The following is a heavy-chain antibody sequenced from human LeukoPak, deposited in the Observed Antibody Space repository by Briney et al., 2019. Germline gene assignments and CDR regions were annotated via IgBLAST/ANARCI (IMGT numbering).Heavy chain of an antibody. J-gene: IGHJ4*02. V-gene: IGHV4-59*01. CDR2: IYRSGNT. CDR1: GDSIGSYY. D-gene: IGHD6-19*01. Sequence: SETLSLICTVSGDSIGSYYWSWIRQPPGKGLEWIGNIYRSGNTNYNPSLKSRVTISVDTSKKQFSLKLTSVTTADTAVYYCARDGSQWLAAFDFWGQGTLVTASS. CDR3: ARDGSQWLAAFDF.